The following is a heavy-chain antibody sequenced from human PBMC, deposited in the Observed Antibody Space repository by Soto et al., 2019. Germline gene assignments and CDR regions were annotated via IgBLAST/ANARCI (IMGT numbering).Heavy chain of an antibody. D-gene: IGHD3-3*01. Sequence: PGGSLRLSCAAAGFTFRNYAMNWVRQAPGKGLELVSSISSNGGSAYYADSVKGRFTISRDNSKHTLYLQMNSLRADDTAVYFCARVMTMTLDRIFGMDVWGLGTTVTVSS. CDR1: GFTFRNYA. CDR3: ARVMTMTLDRIFGMDV. CDR2: ISSNGGSA. V-gene: IGHV3-23*01. J-gene: IGHJ6*02.